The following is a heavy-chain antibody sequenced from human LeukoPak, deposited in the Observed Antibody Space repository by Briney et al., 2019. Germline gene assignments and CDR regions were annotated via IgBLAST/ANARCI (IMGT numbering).Heavy chain of an antibody. D-gene: IGHD2-2*01. CDR1: GGSISSSSYY. CDR2: IYYSGST. V-gene: IGHV4-39*07. Sequence: SETLSLTCTVSGGSISSSSYYWGWIRQPPGKGLEWIGSIYYSGSTYYNPSLKSRVTISVDTSKNQFSLKLSSVTAADTAVYYCARDSSISLFDYWGQGTLVTVSS. J-gene: IGHJ4*02. CDR3: ARDSSISLFDY.